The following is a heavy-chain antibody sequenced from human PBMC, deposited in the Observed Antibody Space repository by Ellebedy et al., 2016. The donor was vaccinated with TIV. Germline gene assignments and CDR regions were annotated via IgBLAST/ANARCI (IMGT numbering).Heavy chain of an antibody. CDR3: ARCLPGATVFDF. CDR2: TYYRSKWYT. Sequence: SETLSLXXAISGDSVSGNSVAWSWIRQSPSRGLEWLGRTYYRSKWYTYYAQSVQSRLTINPDTSKNQFSLQLNSVTPEDTAVYYCARCLPGATVFDFWGRGALVTVSS. D-gene: IGHD1-26*01. J-gene: IGHJ4*02. V-gene: IGHV6-1*01. CDR1: GDSVSGNSVA.